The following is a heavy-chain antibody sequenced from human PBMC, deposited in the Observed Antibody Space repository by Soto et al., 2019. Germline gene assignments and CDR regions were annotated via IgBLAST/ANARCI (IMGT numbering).Heavy chain of an antibody. V-gene: IGHV3-15*01. CDR3: TLIKRRNHYSTSGYRFDP. Sequence: TGGSLRLSCAASGFTFSHAWMSWVRQAPGKGLEWVGRIKSRADGETKDYGAPVRGRFTISRDDSKNTLYLQMNSLKTEDTAIYYCTLIKRRNHYSTSGYRFDPWCPGTLISVSA. CDR2: IKSRADGETK. D-gene: IGHD6-6*01. J-gene: IGHJ5*02. CDR1: GFTFSHAW.